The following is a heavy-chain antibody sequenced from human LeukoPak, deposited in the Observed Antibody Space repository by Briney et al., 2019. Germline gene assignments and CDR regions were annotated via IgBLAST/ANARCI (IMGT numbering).Heavy chain of an antibody. CDR1: GFTFSNAW. CDR2: IKSKPDGGTT. J-gene: IGHJ4*02. CDR3: TTIAAAGQIDH. Sequence: GGSLRLSCAASGFTFSNAWMSWVRQAPGKGLEWVGRIKSKPDGGTTDYAAPVKGRFTISRDDSKNTLYLQMNSLKTEDTAVYYCTTIAAAGQIDHWGQGTLVTVSS. V-gene: IGHV3-15*01. D-gene: IGHD6-13*01.